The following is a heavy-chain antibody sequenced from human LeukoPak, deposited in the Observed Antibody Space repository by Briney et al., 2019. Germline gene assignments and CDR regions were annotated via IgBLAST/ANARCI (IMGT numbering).Heavy chain of an antibody. J-gene: IGHJ4*02. Sequence: HGESLKISCKGSGYSFTSYWIGWVRQMPGKGLEWMGIIYPGDSDTRYSPSFQGQVTISADKSISTAYLQWSSLKASDTAMYYCARPYYYGSGSGFGFDYWGQGTLVTVSS. CDR2: IYPGDSDT. D-gene: IGHD3-10*01. CDR1: GYSFTSYW. V-gene: IGHV5-51*01. CDR3: ARPYYYGSGSGFGFDY.